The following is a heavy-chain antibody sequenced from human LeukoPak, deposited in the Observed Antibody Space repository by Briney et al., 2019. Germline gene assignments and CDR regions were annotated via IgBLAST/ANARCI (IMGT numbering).Heavy chain of an antibody. CDR2: INSAGSST. V-gene: IGHV3-74*01. CDR3: ARSDYVDY. Sequence: GGSLRLSCAASGFTFSSQWMHWVRQAPGKGLVWVARINSAGSSTRYADSVKGRFTVSRDNANNTLYLQMNSLRAEDTAVYYCARSDYVDYWGQGTLVTVSS. J-gene: IGHJ4*02. CDR1: GFTFSSQW.